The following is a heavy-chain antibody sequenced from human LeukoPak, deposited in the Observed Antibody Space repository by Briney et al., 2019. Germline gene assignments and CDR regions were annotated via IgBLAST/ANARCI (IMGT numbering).Heavy chain of an antibody. CDR1: GWSISNGYF. CDR3: ARGYYDVRSGYYTPNWFAP. CDR2: IYHSGNT. J-gene: IGHJ5*02. V-gene: IGHV4-38-2*01. D-gene: IGHD3-3*01. Sequence: LETLSLTCAVSGWSISNGYFWGWIRQPPGQGLEWIGNIYHSGNTYYNPSLKSRVTISVDTSNNQFSLKLSSVTAADTAVYYCARGYYDVRSGYYTPNWFAPWGQGTLVTVSS.